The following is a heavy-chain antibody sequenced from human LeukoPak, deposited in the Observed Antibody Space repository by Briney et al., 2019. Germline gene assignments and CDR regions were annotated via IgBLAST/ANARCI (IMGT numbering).Heavy chain of an antibody. Sequence: GGSLRLSCAASGFTFSSYSMNWVRQAPGKGLEWVSSISGSSSYIYNADSVKGRFTISRDSAKNSLYLQMNSLRAEDTAVYYCARGPDSDYWGQGTLVTVSS. D-gene: IGHD2-21*01. J-gene: IGHJ4*02. CDR3: ARGPDSDY. V-gene: IGHV3-21*01. CDR2: ISGSSSYI. CDR1: GFTFSSYS.